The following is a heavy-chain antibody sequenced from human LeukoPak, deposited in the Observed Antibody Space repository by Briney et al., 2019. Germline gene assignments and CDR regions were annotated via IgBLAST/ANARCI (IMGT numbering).Heavy chain of an antibody. J-gene: IGHJ4*02. CDR2: IRYDGSNK. V-gene: IGHV3-30*02. Sequence: GGSLRLSCAASGFTLSSYGMHWVRQAPGRGLEWVAYIRYDGSNKYYADSVKGRYTISRDNSKNTLYLQMNNLRAEDTAVFYCARGGFDTSGWLDYWGQGALVTVSS. CDR1: GFTLSSYG. CDR3: ARGGFDTSGWLDY. D-gene: IGHD6-19*01.